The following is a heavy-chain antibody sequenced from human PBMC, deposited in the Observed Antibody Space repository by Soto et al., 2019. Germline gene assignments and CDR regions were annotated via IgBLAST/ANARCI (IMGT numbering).Heavy chain of an antibody. CDR2: IYYSGST. V-gene: IGHV4-59*01. D-gene: IGHD6-13*01. Sequence: LSLTCTVSGGSISSYYWSWIRQPPGKGLEWIGYIYYSGSTNYNPSLKSRVTISVDTSKNQFSLKLSSVTAADTAVYYCAREIAALAFFDYWGQGTLVTVSS. J-gene: IGHJ4*02. CDR1: GGSISSYY. CDR3: AREIAALAFFDY.